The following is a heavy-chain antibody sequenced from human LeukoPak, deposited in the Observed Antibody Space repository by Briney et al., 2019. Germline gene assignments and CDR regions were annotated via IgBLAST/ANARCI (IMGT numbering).Heavy chain of an antibody. Sequence: SETLSLTCTVSGGSTSSSPYYWGWIRQPPGKGLEWIGSIYYSGTTHYNPSLESRVTISVDTSKNQFSLKLASVTAADTAIYYCAKGAGGFSYYNWFDPWGQGTLVTVSS. J-gene: IGHJ5*02. CDR2: IYYSGTT. V-gene: IGHV4-39*07. CDR3: AKGAGGFSYYNWFDP. D-gene: IGHD5-18*01. CDR1: GGSTSSSPYY.